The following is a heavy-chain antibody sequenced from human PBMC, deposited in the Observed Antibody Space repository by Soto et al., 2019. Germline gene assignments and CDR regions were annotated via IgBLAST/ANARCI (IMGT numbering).Heavy chain of an antibody. D-gene: IGHD1-7*01. CDR1: GFTFSSYS. Sequence: GGSLRLSCAASGFTFSSYSMNWVRQAPGKGLEWVSSISSSSSYIYYADSVKGRFTISRDNAKNSLYLQMNSLRAEDTAVYYCARDLGNWNYRSWFDPWGQGTLVTVSS. V-gene: IGHV3-21*01. J-gene: IGHJ5*02. CDR3: ARDLGNWNYRSWFDP. CDR2: ISSSSSYI.